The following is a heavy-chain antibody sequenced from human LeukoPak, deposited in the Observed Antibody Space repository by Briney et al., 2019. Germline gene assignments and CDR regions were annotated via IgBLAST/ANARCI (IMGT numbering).Heavy chain of an antibody. D-gene: IGHD3-10*01. CDR1: GYTLTELS. CDR2: FDPEDGET. Sequence: ASAKVSCKVSGYTLTELSMHWVRQAPGKGLEWMGGFDPEDGETIYAQKFQGRVTMTEDTSTDTAYMELSSLGSEDTAVYYCATDPVYDAAGNAFDIWGQGTMVTVSS. J-gene: IGHJ3*02. CDR3: ATDPVYDAAGNAFDI. V-gene: IGHV1-24*01.